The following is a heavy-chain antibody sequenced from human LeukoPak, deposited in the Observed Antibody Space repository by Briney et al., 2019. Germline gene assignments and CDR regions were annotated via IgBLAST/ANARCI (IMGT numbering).Heavy chain of an antibody. Sequence: GGSLRLSCEASGFTFRNHGMHWVRQPPGKGLEWVAVIWYDGSNQYYADSVKGRFTISRDNSKNIQSLQMNSLRVEDTAVYYCARDIASRRLDYWGQGTLVTVSS. D-gene: IGHD6-13*01. CDR1: GFTFRNHG. J-gene: IGHJ4*02. CDR2: IWYDGSNQ. V-gene: IGHV3-33*01. CDR3: ARDIASRRLDY.